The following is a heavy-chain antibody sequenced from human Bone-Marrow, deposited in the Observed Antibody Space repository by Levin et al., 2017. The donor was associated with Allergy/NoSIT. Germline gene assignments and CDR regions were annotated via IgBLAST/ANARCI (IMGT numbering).Heavy chain of an antibody. D-gene: IGHD3-10*01. CDR3: ARDGGSGTYNNFYHYYGLDV. J-gene: IGHJ6*02. CDR1: GFTVSNNY. Sequence: GGSLRLSCAASGFTVSNNYMSWVRQAPGKGLEWVSFIYSGGNTYYADSVKGRFTISRDNSKNTVYLQMNSLRAEDTAVYYCARDGGSGTYNNFYHYYGLDVWGQGTTLTVSS. CDR2: IYSGGNT. V-gene: IGHV3-53*01.